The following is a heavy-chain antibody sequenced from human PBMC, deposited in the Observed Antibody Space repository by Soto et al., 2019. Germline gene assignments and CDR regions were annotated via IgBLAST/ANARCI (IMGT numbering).Heavy chain of an antibody. D-gene: IGHD6-25*01. Sequence: HPGGSLRLSCAASGFTFSSYGMHLVRQAPGKGLECVSVISYDGSNKYYADSVKGRFTISRDNSKNTLYLQMNSLRAEDTAVYYCAKDLSRHYYGMDVWGQGTTVTVSS. V-gene: IGHV3-30*18. CDR1: GFTFSSYG. CDR3: AKDLSRHYYGMDV. J-gene: IGHJ6*02. CDR2: ISYDGSNK.